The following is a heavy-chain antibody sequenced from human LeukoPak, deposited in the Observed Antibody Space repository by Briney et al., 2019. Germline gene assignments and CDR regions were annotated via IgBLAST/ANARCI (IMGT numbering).Heavy chain of an antibody. D-gene: IGHD4-17*01. CDR3: AGGAGDYTFDY. J-gene: IGHJ4*02. V-gene: IGHV4-59*01. CDR1: GGSISSYY. CDR2: IYYSGST. Sequence: PSETLSLTCTVSGGSISSYYWSWIRQPPGKGLEWIGYIYYSGSTNYNPPLKSRVTISVDTSKNQFSLKLSSVTAADTAVYYCAGGAGDYTFDYWGQGTLVTVSS.